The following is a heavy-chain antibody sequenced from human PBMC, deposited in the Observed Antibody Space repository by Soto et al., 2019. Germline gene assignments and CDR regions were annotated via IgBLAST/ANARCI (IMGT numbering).Heavy chain of an antibody. Sequence: SETLSLTCTVSGGSISSSSYYWGWIRQPPGKGLEWIWSIYYSGSTDYNPSLKSRVTISVDTSKNQFSLKLSSVTDADTAVYYCASPAVGATYFDYWGQGTLVTVSS. CDR2: IYYSGST. D-gene: IGHD1-26*01. CDR3: ASPAVGATYFDY. V-gene: IGHV4-39*01. J-gene: IGHJ4*02. CDR1: GGSISSSSYY.